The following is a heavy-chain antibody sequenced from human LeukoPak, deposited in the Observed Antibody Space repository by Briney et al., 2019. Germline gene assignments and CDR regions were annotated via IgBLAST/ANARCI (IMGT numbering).Heavy chain of an antibody. CDR3: ARDMLGYYYYYMDV. J-gene: IGHJ6*03. D-gene: IGHD2-8*01. CDR1: VGTFSSYA. V-gene: IGHV1-69*13. CDR2: IIPIFGTA. Sequence: ASVKVSCKASVGTFSSYAISWVRQAPGQGLEWMGGIIPIFGTANYAQKFQGRVTITADESTSTAYMELSSLRSEDTAVYYCARDMLGYYYYYMDVWGKGTTVTVSS.